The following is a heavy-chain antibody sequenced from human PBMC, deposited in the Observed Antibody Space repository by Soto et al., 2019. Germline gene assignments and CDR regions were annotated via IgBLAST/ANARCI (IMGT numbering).Heavy chain of an antibody. CDR2: IYPSGGST. CDR1: GNTFTNYQ. Sequence: AILKFDCKACGNTFTNYQIHMAPQACGQGLEWMGIIYPSGGSTRNAQKFQGRVTMTRDTSTSTVYMELSSLRSEDTAVYYCARPLPENSKHWA. D-gene: IGHD1-7*01. CDR3: ARPLPENSKH. V-gene: IGHV1-46*01. J-gene: IGHJ1*01.